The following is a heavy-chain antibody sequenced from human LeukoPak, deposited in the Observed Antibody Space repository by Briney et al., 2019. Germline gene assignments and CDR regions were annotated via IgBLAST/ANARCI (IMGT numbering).Heavy chain of an antibody. V-gene: IGHV4-59*01. J-gene: IGHJ6*02. CDR2: IYYSGST. CDR3: ARGLEVTALYYYYGMDV. CDR1: GGSISSYY. D-gene: IGHD2-21*02. Sequence: SETLSLTCTVSGGSISSYYWSWIRQPPGKGLEWIGYIYYSGSTNYNPSLKSRVTISVDTSKNQFSLKLSSVTAADTAVYHCARGLEVTALYYYYGMDVWGQGTTVTVSS.